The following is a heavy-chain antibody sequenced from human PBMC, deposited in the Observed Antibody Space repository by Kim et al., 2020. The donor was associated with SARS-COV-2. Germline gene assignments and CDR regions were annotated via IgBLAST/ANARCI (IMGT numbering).Heavy chain of an antibody. Sequence: GGSLRLSCAASGFTFSSYEMNWVRQAPGKGLEWVSYISSSGSTIYYADSVKGRFTISRDNAKNSLYLQMNSLRAEDTAVYYCARDHIVVVPAAIQQSSDAFDIWGQGTMVTVSS. J-gene: IGHJ3*02. V-gene: IGHV3-48*03. CDR3: ARDHIVVVPAAIQQSSDAFDI. CDR1: GFTFSSYE. CDR2: ISSSGSTI. D-gene: IGHD2-2*01.